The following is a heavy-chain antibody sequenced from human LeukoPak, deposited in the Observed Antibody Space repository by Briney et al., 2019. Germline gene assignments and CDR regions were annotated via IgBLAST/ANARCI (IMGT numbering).Heavy chain of an antibody. CDR3: ARDREKWELLTRKYSYYMDV. V-gene: IGHV1-18*01. D-gene: IGHD1-26*01. CDR1: GYTFTSYG. CDR2: ISAYNGNT. J-gene: IGHJ6*03. Sequence: ASVKVSCKASGYTFTSYGISWVRQAPGQGLEWMGWISAYNGNTNYAQKLQGRVTMTTDTSTSTAYMELRSLRSDDTAVYYCARDREKWELLTRKYSYYMDVWGKGTTVTVSS.